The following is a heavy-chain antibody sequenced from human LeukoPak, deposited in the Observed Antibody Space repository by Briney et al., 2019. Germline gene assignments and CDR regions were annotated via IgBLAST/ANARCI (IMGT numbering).Heavy chain of an antibody. Sequence: GGSLRLSCAVSGFTFSSSWMHWVRQAPGKGLVWVSHIKTDVSTTAYADSVKGRFTISRDNAKNTLYLQMNSLRAEDTGVYYCARGNQQLPRSTPDYWGQGTLVTVSS. CDR2: IKTDVSTT. CDR3: ARGNQQLPRSTPDY. CDR1: GFTFSSSW. V-gene: IGHV3-74*01. J-gene: IGHJ4*02. D-gene: IGHD2-2*01.